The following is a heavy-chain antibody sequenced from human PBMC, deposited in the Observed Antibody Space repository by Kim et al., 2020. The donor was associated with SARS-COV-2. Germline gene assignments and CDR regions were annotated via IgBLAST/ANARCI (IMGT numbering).Heavy chain of an antibody. J-gene: IGHJ4*02. CDR3: ARSGDDSWTPFDY. D-gene: IGHD3-10*01. Sequence: ASVKVSCKASGYTFTGYYMHWVRQAPGQGLEWMGWINPNSGGTNYAQKFQGRVTMTRDTSISTAYMELSRLRSDDTAVYYCARSGDDSWTPFDYWGQGTLVTVSS. V-gene: IGHV1-2*02. CDR2: INPNSGGT. CDR1: GYTFTGYY.